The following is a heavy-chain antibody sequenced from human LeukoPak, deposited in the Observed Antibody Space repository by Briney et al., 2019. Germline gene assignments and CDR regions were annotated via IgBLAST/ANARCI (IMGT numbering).Heavy chain of an antibody. CDR1: GFTFSSYS. Sequence: GGSLRLSCAASGFTFSSYSMNWVRQAPGKGLEWVSSISSSSYIYYADSVKGRFTISRDNAKNSLYLQMNSLRAEDTTVYYCAVELYKFTKARGKATFTLHKTTAKISLFLKINGDRAADTAVYYGARTPRGAGNHRVAWGGGGTVTTVS. CDR2: ISSSSYI. J-gene: IGHJ1*01. V-gene: IGHV3-21*01. D-gene: IGHD3-9*01. CDR3: AVELYKFTKARGKATFTLHKTTAKISLFLKINGDRAADTAVYYGARTPRGAGNHRVAW.